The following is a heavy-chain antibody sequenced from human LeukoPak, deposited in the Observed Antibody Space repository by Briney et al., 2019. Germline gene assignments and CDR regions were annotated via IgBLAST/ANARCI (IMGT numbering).Heavy chain of an antibody. CDR1: GYTFTNFG. CDR2: ISAHSGDT. Sequence: GASLKVSCKASGYTFTNFGITWVRQAPGQGLEWMGWISAHSGDTNYAQKLQDRVTMTTDTSSNTAYLELRSLRSDDSAAYYCARARNVMVIGDVWGKGTTVIVSS. CDR3: ARARNVMVIGDV. D-gene: IGHD2/OR15-2a*01. V-gene: IGHV1-18*01. J-gene: IGHJ6*04.